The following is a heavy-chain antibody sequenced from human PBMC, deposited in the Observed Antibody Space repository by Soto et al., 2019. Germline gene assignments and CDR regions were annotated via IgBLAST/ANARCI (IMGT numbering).Heavy chain of an antibody. CDR1: GDSVSNDNYY. J-gene: IGHJ4*02. CDR2: IYYSGTT. CDR3: ARSQRGRTAFTFDY. Sequence: PLETLSLTCAVSGDSVSNDNYYWSWIRQPPGKGLEWIGYIYYSGTTNYNSYLKSRLSLSVDMSKNQFSLKLASVTAADTAVYFCARSQRGRTAFTFDYWGQGALVTVSS. D-gene: IGHD3-16*01. V-gene: IGHV4-61*01.